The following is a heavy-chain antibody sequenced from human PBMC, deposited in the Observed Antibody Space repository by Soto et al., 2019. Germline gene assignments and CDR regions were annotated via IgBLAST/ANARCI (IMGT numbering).Heavy chain of an antibody. CDR2: IYYSGST. CDR1: GGSISSSSYY. Sequence: ETLSLTCTVSGGSISSSSYYWGWIRQPPGKGLEWIGSIYYSGSTYYNPSLKSRVTISVDTSKNQFSLKLSSVTAADTAVYYCAYIAAAGRLLIDYWGQGTLVTVSS. V-gene: IGHV4-39*01. D-gene: IGHD6-13*01. CDR3: AYIAAAGRLLIDY. J-gene: IGHJ4*02.